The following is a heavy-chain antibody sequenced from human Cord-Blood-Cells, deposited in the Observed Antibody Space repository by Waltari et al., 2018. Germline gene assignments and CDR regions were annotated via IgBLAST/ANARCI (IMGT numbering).Heavy chain of an antibody. CDR2: RSYARSNK. V-gene: IGHV3-30*04. CDR1: GFTFSSYA. J-gene: IGHJ4*02. CDR3: ARDYYGSGSYCDY. Sequence: QVQLVESGGGVVQPGRSLRLSCAASGFTFSSYAMHLVRQAAGKGVEWGAGRSYARSNKYYADTLKGRFTISRDNSKNTLYLQMNSLRAEDTAVYYCARDYYGSGSYCDYWGQGTLVTVSS. D-gene: IGHD3-10*01.